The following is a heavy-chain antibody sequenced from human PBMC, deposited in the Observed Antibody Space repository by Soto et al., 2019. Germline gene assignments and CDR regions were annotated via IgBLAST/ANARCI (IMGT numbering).Heavy chain of an antibody. V-gene: IGHV4-39*01. Sequence: QLQLQESGPGLVKPSETLSLTCTVSGGSISSSTSYWSWIRQPPGKGLEWIGSIKYSGSTYYIPSPKSRVTISADTSKTQFSLKQSSATAADTAVYYCARPVNYYYYYMDVWGKGTMVTVSS. CDR1: GGSISSSTSY. CDR2: IKYSGST. J-gene: IGHJ6*03. CDR3: ARPVNYYYYYMDV.